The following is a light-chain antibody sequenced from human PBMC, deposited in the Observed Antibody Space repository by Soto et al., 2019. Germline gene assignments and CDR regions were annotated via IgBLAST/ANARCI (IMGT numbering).Light chain of an antibody. CDR3: SSYTSCSPL. V-gene: IGLV2-14*01. CDR1: SSDVGGYNY. J-gene: IGLJ2*01. CDR2: DVS. Sequence: QSALTQPASVSGSPGQSITISCTGTSSDVGGYNYVSWYQQHPGKAPKLMIYDVSNRPSGVSNRFSGSKSGNTASLTISGLQAEDEADYYCSSYTSCSPLFGGGTKVTVL.